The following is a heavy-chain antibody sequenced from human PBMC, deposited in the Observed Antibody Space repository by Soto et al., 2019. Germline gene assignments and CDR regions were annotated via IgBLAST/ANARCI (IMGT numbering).Heavy chain of an antibody. D-gene: IGHD2-2*01. V-gene: IGHV4-38-2*01. J-gene: IGHJ4*02. CDR1: GYSISSGYY. CDR3: GVVPAETGDY. CDR2: IYHSGST. Sequence: SETLSLTCAVSGYSISSGYYWGWIRQPPGKGLEWIGSIYHSGSTYYNPSLKSRVTISVDTSKNQFSLKLSSVTAADTAVYYCGVVPAETGDYWGQGSLVTVSS.